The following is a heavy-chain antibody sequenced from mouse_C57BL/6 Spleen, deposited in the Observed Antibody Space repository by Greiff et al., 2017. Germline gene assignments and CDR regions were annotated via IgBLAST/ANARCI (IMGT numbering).Heavy chain of an antibody. J-gene: IGHJ3*01. CDR1: GYTFTSYW. CDR2: IDPSDSYT. D-gene: IGHD2-5*01. V-gene: IGHV1-50*01. CDR3: ARRGVYYSNPY. Sequence: QVQLQQPGAELVKPGASVKLSCKASGYTFTSYWMQWVKQRPGQGLEWIGEIDPSDSYTNYNQKFKGKATLTVDTSSSTAYMQLSSLTSADSAVYYCARRGVYYSNPYWGQGTLVTVSA.